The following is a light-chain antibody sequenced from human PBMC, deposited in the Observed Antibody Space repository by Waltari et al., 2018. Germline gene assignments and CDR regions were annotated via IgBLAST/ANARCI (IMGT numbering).Light chain of an antibody. Sequence: QSALTQPRSVSGSPGQSVTISCTGTSSDVGGYNFVSWHQQHPGKAPKLVFYDVTQRPSGVPDRCTGSKSGNTASLTISGLQAEDEADYYCCSYAGTYIPYVFGTGTQLTVL. CDR2: DVT. V-gene: IGLV2-11*01. CDR1: SSDVGGYNF. CDR3: CSYAGTYIPYV. J-gene: IGLJ1*01.